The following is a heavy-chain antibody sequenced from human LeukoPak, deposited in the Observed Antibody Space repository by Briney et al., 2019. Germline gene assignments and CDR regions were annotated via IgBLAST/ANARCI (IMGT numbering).Heavy chain of an antibody. CDR2: VYFSGST. CDR3: ARDRSCYGSDRPDAFDI. D-gene: IGHD3-10*01. Sequence: SETLSLTCTVSGGSLSNYYWSWIRQAPGKGLEWIGYVYFSGSTNYNPSLKSRVTISLHTSKNQFSLKLSSVTAADTAIYYCARDRSCYGSDRPDAFDIWGQGTMVTVSS. J-gene: IGHJ3*02. V-gene: IGHV4-59*13. CDR1: GGSLSNYY.